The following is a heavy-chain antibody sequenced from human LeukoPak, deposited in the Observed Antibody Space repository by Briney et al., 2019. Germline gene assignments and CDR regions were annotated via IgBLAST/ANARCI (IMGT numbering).Heavy chain of an antibody. CDR1: GGTFSRYA. Sequence: SVKVSCKASGGTFSRYAISWARQAPGQGLEWMGRIIPIFGIANYAQKFQGRVTITADKSTSTAYMELSSLRSEDTAVYYCARSYYDSSGYYTPLGYWGQGTLVTVSS. CDR3: ARSYYDSSGYYTPLGY. J-gene: IGHJ4*02. CDR2: IIPIFGIA. V-gene: IGHV1-69*04. D-gene: IGHD3-22*01.